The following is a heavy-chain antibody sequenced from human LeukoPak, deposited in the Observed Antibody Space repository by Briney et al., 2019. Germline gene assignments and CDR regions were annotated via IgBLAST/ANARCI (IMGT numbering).Heavy chain of an antibody. CDR3: ARDCGYQCLFDY. CDR1: GYTFTNYG. D-gene: IGHD5-12*01. Sequence: ASVKVSCKASGYTFTNYGISWVRQAPGQGLEWMGWISGYNGNTNYAQRFQGRVTMTTDTSTSTAHMELRRLRSDDTAVHYCARDCGYQCLFDYWGQGTLVTVSS. CDR2: ISGYNGNT. V-gene: IGHV1-18*01. J-gene: IGHJ4*02.